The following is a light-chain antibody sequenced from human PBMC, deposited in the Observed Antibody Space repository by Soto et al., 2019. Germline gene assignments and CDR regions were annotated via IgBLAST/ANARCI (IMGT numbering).Light chain of an antibody. CDR3: QQYNSYLCT. Sequence: DIQMTQSPSTLSASVGDRVTITCRASQSISSWLAWYQQKPGKAPKLLIYKASSLESGVPSRFSGSGSGTEFTLTISILQPDDFATYYCQQYNSYLCTFGPGTKVDIK. CDR1: QSISSW. J-gene: IGKJ3*01. CDR2: KAS. V-gene: IGKV1-5*03.